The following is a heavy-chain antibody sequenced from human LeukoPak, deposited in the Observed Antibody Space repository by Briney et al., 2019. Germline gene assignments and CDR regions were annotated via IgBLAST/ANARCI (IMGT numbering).Heavy chain of an antibody. CDR1: GFLFRSFS. CDR2: ISSSSTYI. D-gene: IGHD3-10*01. Sequence: GGSLRLSCVASGFLFRSFSMKWVRQAPGKGVEWVSSISSSSTYIYYADSVKGLFTISRDNAKNSLYLQMNSLRVEDTAVYYCARAEGSGSSFDYWGQGTLVTVSS. CDR3: ARAEGSGSSFDY. J-gene: IGHJ4*02. V-gene: IGHV3-21*01.